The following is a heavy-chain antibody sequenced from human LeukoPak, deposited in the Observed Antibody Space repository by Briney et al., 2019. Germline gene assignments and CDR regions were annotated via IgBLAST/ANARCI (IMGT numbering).Heavy chain of an antibody. D-gene: IGHD3-10*01. CDR3: ARDRLWLGELNYYFDY. Sequence: SVKVSCKASGGTFSSYAISWVRQAPGQGLEWMGGIIPIFGTANYAQKFQGRVTITADESTSTAYMELSSLRSEDTAVYYCARDRLWLGELNYYFDYWGQGTLVTVSS. V-gene: IGHV1-69*01. CDR2: IIPIFGTA. J-gene: IGHJ4*02. CDR1: GGTFSSYA.